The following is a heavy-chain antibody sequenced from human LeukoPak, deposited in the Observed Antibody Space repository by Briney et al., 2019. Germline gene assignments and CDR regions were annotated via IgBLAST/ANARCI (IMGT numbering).Heavy chain of an antibody. D-gene: IGHD2-2*01. CDR1: GYTFTNYT. CDR2: ISAYNGNT. V-gene: IGHV1-18*01. J-gene: IGHJ4*02. CDR3: ARLLCSSSSCYGYFDY. Sequence: ASVKVSCKTSGYTFTNYTITWVRQAPGQGLEWMGWISAYNGNTNYAQKLQGRVTMTTDTSTSTAYMELRSLRSDDTAVYYCARLLCSSSSCYGYFDYWGQGTLVTVS.